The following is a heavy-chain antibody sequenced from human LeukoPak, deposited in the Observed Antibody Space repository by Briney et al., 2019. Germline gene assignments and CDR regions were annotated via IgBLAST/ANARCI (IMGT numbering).Heavy chain of an antibody. CDR3: AREIVVSNAYI. D-gene: IGHD3-22*01. Sequence: VASVKVPCKASGYSFISYYIYWVRQAPGQGLEWMGIINPSGGSTNYAQKFQGRVTMTGDTSTSTVYMELSNLRSEDTAVYFCAREIVVSNAYIWGQGTMVTVSS. CDR1: GYSFISYY. V-gene: IGHV1-46*01. J-gene: IGHJ3*02. CDR2: INPSGGST.